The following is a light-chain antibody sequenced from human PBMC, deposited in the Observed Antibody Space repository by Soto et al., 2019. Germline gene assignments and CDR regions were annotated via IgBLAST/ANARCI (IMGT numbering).Light chain of an antibody. J-gene: IGKJ3*01. CDR3: QQYGSSTLFT. CDR1: QSVSSSY. V-gene: IGKV3-20*01. CDR2: GAS. Sequence: EIVLTQSPGTLSLSPGERATLSCRASQSVSSSYLAWYQQKPGQAPRLLIYGASSRSTGIPDRFSGSGSGTDFPVDISRLEPEDFAVYYCQQYGSSTLFTFGPGTKVDIK.